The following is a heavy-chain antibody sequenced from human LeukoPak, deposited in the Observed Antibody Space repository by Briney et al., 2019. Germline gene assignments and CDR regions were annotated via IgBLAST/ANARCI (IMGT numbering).Heavy chain of an antibody. CDR1: GGSISSYY. J-gene: IGHJ5*02. CDR2: IYYSGST. V-gene: IGHV4-59*01. D-gene: IGHD2-8*01. CDR3: ARSPEAILYPNWFDP. Sequence: SETLSLTCTVSGGSISSYYWSWIRQPPGKGLEWIGYIYYSGSTNYNPSLKSRVTISVDTSKNPFSLKLSSVTAADTAVYYCARSPEAILYPNWFDPWGQGTLVTVSS.